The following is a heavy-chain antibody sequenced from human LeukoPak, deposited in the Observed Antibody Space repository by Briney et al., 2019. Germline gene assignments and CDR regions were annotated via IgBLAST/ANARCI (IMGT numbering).Heavy chain of an antibody. D-gene: IGHD2-8*01. Sequence: GGSLRLSCAASGVTFSSHWMTWVRQAPGKGLEWVANIKEDGTEIYYVDSVKGRFTISRDNAKDSLYLQMYSLRAEDTAVYYCSLGVYYLDHWGQGTLVTVSS. CDR1: GVTFSSHW. J-gene: IGHJ4*02. CDR3: SLGVYYLDH. V-gene: IGHV3-7*02. CDR2: IKEDGTEI.